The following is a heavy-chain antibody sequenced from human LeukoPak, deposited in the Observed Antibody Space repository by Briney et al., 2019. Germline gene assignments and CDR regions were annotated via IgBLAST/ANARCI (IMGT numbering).Heavy chain of an antibody. Sequence: ASVKVSCKASGGTFSSYAISWVRQAPGQGLEWMGRIIPILGIANDAQKFQGRVTSTADKSTSTAYMELSSLRSEDTAVYSCAREGIDYYYDSSGPRPYWGQGTLVTVSS. V-gene: IGHV1-69*04. CDR1: GGTFSSYA. CDR3: AREGIDYYYDSSGPRPY. J-gene: IGHJ4*02. D-gene: IGHD3-22*01. CDR2: IIPILGIA.